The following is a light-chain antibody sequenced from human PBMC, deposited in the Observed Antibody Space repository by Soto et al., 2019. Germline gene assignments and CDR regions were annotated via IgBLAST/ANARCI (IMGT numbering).Light chain of an antibody. CDR3: QQYNYWPWT. J-gene: IGKJ1*01. CDR2: GAS. Sequence: EIVMTQSPATLSVSPGERATLSGRASQSVSSNLAWYQQKPGQAPRLLIYGASTRATGIPARFSGSGSETEFTLTISSLQSEDFAVYYCQQYNYWPWTFGQGTKVEIK. V-gene: IGKV3-15*01. CDR1: QSVSSN.